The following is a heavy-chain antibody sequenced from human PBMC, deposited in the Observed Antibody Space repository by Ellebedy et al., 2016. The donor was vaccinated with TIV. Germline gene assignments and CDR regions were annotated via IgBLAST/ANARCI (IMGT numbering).Heavy chain of an antibody. CDR1: GFTFSAYS. V-gene: IGHV3-48*04. CDR2: ISTGSSTI. J-gene: IGHJ2*01. CDR3: ARDASVYGDSVYWYFDL. Sequence: GESLKIPCAVSGFTFSAYSMNWVRQAPGKGLEWVSYISTGSSTIYYADSVKGRFTISRDNAKNSLYLQMNSLRAEDTAVYYCARDASVYGDSVYWYFDLWGRGTLVGVSS. D-gene: IGHD4-17*01.